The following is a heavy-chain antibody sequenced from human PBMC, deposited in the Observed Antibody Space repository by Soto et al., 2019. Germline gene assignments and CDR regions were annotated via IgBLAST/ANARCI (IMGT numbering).Heavy chain of an antibody. D-gene: IGHD4-17*01. CDR1: GGSISSGDSY. J-gene: IGHJ4*02. CDR3: AIVVDYGARGGQDY. CDR2: IYYSGST. V-gene: IGHV4-30-4*01. Sequence: PSETLSLTCAVSGGSISSGDSYLRWIRQTPGKGLEWIGYIYYSGSTYYKPSLKSRVTISVDTSKNRFSRKLSSVTAADTAVYYCAIVVDYGARGGQDYWGQGTLVTVSS.